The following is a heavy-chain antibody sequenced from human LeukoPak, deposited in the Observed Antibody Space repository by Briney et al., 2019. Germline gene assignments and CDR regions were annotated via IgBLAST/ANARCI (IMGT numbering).Heavy chain of an antibody. V-gene: IGHV1-2*02. CDR1: GYTFTGYY. CDR2: INPNSGGT. CDR3: ARVSSSWSVYFDY. J-gene: IGHJ4*02. D-gene: IGHD6-13*01. Sequence: ASVKVSCKASGYTFTGYYMYWVRQAPGQGLEWMGWINPNSGGTNYAQKFQGRVTMTRDTSISTAYMELSRLRSDDAAVYYCARVSSSWSVYFDYWGQGTLVTVSS.